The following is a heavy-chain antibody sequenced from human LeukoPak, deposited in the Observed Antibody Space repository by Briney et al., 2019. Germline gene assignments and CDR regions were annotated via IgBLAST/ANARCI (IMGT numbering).Heavy chain of an antibody. Sequence: KPSETLSLTCAVYGGSFSGYYWNWIRQPPGKGLEWIWEINHSGSTNYNPSLKSRVTISVDTSKNQFSLKLSSVTAADTAVYYCARFGLSLVVPAAIYGLGAFDIWGQGTMVTVSS. CDR3: ARFGLSLVVPAAIYGLGAFDI. J-gene: IGHJ3*02. D-gene: IGHD2-2*01. V-gene: IGHV4-34*01. CDR1: GGSFSGYY. CDR2: INHSGST.